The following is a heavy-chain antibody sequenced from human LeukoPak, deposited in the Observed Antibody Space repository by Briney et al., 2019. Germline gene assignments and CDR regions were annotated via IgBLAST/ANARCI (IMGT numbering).Heavy chain of an antibody. J-gene: IGHJ4*02. D-gene: IGHD1-26*01. V-gene: IGHV3-53*01. CDR2: IYSGGST. CDR3: ARETRMGGSYGRGFDY. Sequence: GGSLRLSCVGSGFTFSSYWMTWVRQAPGKGLEWVSVIYSGGSTYYADSVKGRFIISRDNSKNTLYLQMNSLRAEDTAVYYCARETRMGGSYGRGFDYWGQGTPVTVSS. CDR1: GFTFSSYW.